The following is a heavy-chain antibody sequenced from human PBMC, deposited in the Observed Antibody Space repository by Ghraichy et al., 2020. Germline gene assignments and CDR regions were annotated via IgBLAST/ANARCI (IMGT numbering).Heavy chain of an antibody. Sequence: GESLNISCTASGFTFSSYAMNWVRQAPGKGLEWVSVISGSGGSTYYADSVKGRFTISRDNSKNTLYLQMNSLRAEDTAVYYCAKATCSTNCYYFDYWGQGTLVTVSS. V-gene: IGHV3-23*01. CDR2: ISGSGGST. CDR3: AKATCSTNCYYFDY. J-gene: IGHJ4*02. CDR1: GFTFSSYA. D-gene: IGHD2-2*01.